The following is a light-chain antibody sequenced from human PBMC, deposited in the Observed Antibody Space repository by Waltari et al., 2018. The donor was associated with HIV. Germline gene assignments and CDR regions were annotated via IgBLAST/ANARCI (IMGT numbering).Light chain of an antibody. V-gene: IGLV2-11*01. CDR1: ASDVVGYHS. CDR3: CSSAGSSYV. J-gene: IGLJ1*01. CDR2: DVT. Sequence: QSALTQPRPVSGSPGQSVTISCTGSASDVVGYHSVSWYQHHPGKAPKLLIYDVTKRPSGVPARFSGSKSGNTASLTISGLQTEDAADYYCCSSAGSSYVVGTETKVTVL.